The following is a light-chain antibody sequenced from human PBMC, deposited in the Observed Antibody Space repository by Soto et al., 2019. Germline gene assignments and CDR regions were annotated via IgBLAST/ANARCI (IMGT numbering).Light chain of an antibody. V-gene: IGKV1-39*01. CDR2: AAS. J-gene: IGKJ1*01. CDR3: QQSYSTPPT. CDR1: QSISSY. Sequence: IQMTQSPSSLSASVGDRVTITCRASQSISSYLNWYQQKPGKAPKVLIYAASSLQSGVPSRFSGSGSGTDFTLTISSLQPEDFATYYCQQSYSTPPTFGQGTKVDIK.